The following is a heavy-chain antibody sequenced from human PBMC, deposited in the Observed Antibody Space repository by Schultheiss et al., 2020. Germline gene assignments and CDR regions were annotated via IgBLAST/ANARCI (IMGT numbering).Heavy chain of an antibody. CDR2: ISYDGSNK. CDR3: ARRATVTTEYYFDY. J-gene: IGHJ4*02. Sequence: GGSLRLSCAASGFTFSSYGMHWVRQAPGKGLEWVAVISYDGSNKYYADSVKGRFTISRDNAKNSLYLQMNSLKTEDTAVYYCARRATVTTEYYFDYWGQGTLVTVSS. D-gene: IGHD4-17*01. CDR1: GFTFSSYG. V-gene: IGHV3-30*03.